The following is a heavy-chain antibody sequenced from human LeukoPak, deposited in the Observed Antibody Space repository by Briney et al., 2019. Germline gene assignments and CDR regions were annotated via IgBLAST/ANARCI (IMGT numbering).Heavy chain of an antibody. CDR2: IGTADDT. V-gene: IGHV3-13*01. CDR1: GFTFSSYD. Sequence: QPGGSLGLSCAASGFTFSSYDMHWVRQATGKGLEWVSAIGTADDTYYPGSVKGRFTISRENAKNSLYLQMNSLRVGDTAVYYCARGRCSGGSCYPYYYYYHMDVWGQGTTVTVSS. D-gene: IGHD2-15*01. CDR3: ARGRCSGGSCYPYYYYYHMDV. J-gene: IGHJ6*02.